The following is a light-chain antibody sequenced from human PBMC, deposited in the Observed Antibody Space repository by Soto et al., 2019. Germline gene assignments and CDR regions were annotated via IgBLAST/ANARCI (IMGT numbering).Light chain of an antibody. Sequence: DIVMTQSPLSLPVTPGEPASISCRSSQSLLHSNGYNYLDWYLQKPGQSPQLLIYLGSNRASGVPDRFSGSGSGKDFKLKISRVEAEDVGVYYSMQALQTQFTFGPGTKVDIK. J-gene: IGKJ3*01. CDR2: LGS. CDR1: QSLLHSNGYNY. V-gene: IGKV2-28*01. CDR3: MQALQTQFT.